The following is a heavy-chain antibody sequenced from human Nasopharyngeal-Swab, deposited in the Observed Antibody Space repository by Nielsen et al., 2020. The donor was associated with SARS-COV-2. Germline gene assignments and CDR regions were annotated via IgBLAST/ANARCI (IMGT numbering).Heavy chain of an antibody. Sequence: ASVKVSCKASGYTFTSYGISWVRQAPGQGLEWMGWISAYNGNTNYAQKLQGRATMTTDTSTSTAYMELRSLRSDDTAVYYCARDKAEQLVLDDYYGMDVWGQGTTVTVSS. D-gene: IGHD6-6*01. J-gene: IGHJ6*02. V-gene: IGHV1-18*01. CDR2: ISAYNGNT. CDR3: ARDKAEQLVLDDYYGMDV. CDR1: GYTFTSYG.